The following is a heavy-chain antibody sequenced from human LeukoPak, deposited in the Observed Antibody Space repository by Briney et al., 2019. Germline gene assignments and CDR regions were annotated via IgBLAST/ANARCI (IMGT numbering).Heavy chain of an antibody. V-gene: IGHV1-46*01. CDR2: INPSGGTT. CDR1: GYTFTGYY. Sequence: ASVKVSCKASGYTFTGYYMHWVRQAPGQGLEWMGIINPSGGTTSYAQKFQGTVTMTRDTSTSTVYMELSSLKSEDTAVYYCARGSDYGSSRSDLDYWGQGTLVTVSS. D-gene: IGHD4/OR15-4a*01. J-gene: IGHJ4*02. CDR3: ARGSDYGSSRSDLDY.